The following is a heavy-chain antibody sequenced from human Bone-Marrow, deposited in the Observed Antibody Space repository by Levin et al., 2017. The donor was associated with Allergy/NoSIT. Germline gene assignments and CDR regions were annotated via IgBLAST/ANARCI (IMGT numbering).Heavy chain of an antibody. V-gene: IGHV4-59*01. CDR3: ARDPGGGPWGGMDV. D-gene: IGHD4-23*01. CDR2: IYYSGST. Sequence: SQTLSLTCTVSGGSISSYYWSWIRQPPGKGLEWIGYIYYSGSTNYNPSLKSRVTISVDTSKNQFSLKLSSVTAADTAVYYCARDPGGGPWGGMDVWGQGTTVTVSS. CDR1: GGSISSYY. J-gene: IGHJ6*02.